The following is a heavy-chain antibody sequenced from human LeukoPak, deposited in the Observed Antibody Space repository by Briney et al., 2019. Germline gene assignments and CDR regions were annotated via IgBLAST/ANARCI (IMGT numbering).Heavy chain of an antibody. D-gene: IGHD3-22*01. CDR3: ARYYDSSAIYGMDV. Sequence: GGSLRLSCAASGFTFSSYSMNWVRQAPGKGLEWVSSIISSSSYIYYADSVKGRFTISRDNAKDSLYLQMNSLRAEDTAVYYCARYYDSSAIYGMDVWGQGTTVTVSS. CDR1: GFTFSSYS. V-gene: IGHV3-21*01. CDR2: IISSSSYI. J-gene: IGHJ6*02.